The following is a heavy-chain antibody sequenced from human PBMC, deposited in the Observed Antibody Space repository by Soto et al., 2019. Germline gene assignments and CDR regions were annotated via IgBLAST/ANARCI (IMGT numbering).Heavy chain of an antibody. CDR2: IIPISETT. CDR3: ARSQGSSTSLEIYYYCYYGMEV. CDR1: GGTFSSYA. Sequence: QVQLVQSGAEVKKPGSSVKVSCKASGGTFSSYAISWVRQAPGQGLEWMGGIIPISETTNYAQKFQGRVTSSADEWKSTAYMELSSVRSEETAVYYCARSQGSSTSLEIYYYCYYGMEVWGQGTTVTVSS. V-gene: IGHV1-69*01. D-gene: IGHD2-2*01. J-gene: IGHJ6*01.